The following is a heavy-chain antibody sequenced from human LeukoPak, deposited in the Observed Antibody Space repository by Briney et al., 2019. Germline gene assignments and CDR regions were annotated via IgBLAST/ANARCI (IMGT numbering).Heavy chain of an antibody. Sequence: PSETLSLTCSVSGGSIGSSSYSWGWIRQPPGKGLEWIGSIFRSGSTYYSASLKSRVSISVDTSKNHTALKLTSVTAADTAVYFCARRVGFYGSGSLNYFDPWGQGILVSVSS. V-gene: IGHV4-39*02. CDR3: ARRVGFYGSGSLNYFDP. J-gene: IGHJ5*01. CDR2: IFRSGST. D-gene: IGHD3-10*01. CDR1: GGSIGSSSYS.